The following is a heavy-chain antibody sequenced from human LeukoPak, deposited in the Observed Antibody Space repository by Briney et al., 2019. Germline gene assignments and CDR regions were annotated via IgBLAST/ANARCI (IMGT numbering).Heavy chain of an antibody. Sequence: SETLSLTCTVSGGSLSSSSSCWGWIRQPPGKGLEWIGSIYYSGSTYYNPSLKSRVTISVDTSKNQFSLKLSSVTAADTAVYYCARDRGYPSLFDYWGQGTLVTVSS. CDR1: GGSLSSSSSC. CDR3: ARDRGYPSLFDY. D-gene: IGHD5-12*01. V-gene: IGHV4-39*07. CDR2: IYYSGST. J-gene: IGHJ4*02.